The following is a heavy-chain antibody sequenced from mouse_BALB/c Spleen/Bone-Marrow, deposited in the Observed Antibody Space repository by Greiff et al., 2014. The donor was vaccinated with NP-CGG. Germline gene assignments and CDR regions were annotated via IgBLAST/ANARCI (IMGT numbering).Heavy chain of an antibody. V-gene: IGHV1-14*01. CDR2: INPYNDGT. CDR1: GYTFTAYV. D-gene: IGHD2-4*01. J-gene: IGHJ4*01. Sequence: VHVKQSGPELVKPGASVKMSCKASGYTFTAYVMHWVKQKPGQGLEWIGYINPYNDGTKYNEMFKGKATQTSDKSSSTAYMELSSLTSEDSAVYYCAREGGLRRGDYYAMDYWGQGTSVTVSS. CDR3: AREGGLRRGDYYAMDY.